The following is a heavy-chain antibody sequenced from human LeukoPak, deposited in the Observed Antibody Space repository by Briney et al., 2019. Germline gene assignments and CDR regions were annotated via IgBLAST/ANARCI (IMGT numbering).Heavy chain of an antibody. CDR3: ARGPRKRVYYYGMDV. CDR1: GFTVSSNY. J-gene: IGHJ6*02. CDR2: IYSGGST. V-gene: IGHV3-66*01. Sequence: GGSLRLSCAASGFTVSSNYMSWVRQAPGKGLEWVSVIYSGGSTYYADSVKGRFTISRDNSKNTLYLQMNSLRAEDTAVYYCARGPRKRVYYYGMDVWGQGTTVTVSS.